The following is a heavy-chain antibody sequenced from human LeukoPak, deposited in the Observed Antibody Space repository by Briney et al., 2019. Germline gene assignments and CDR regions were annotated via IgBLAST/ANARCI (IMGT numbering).Heavy chain of an antibody. D-gene: IGHD1-7*01. CDR1: GYTFTSYG. Sequence: GASVKVSCKASGYTFTSYGISWVRQAPGQGLEWMGIINPSGGSTSYAQKFQGRVTMTRDTSISTAYMELSRLRSDDTAVYYCARVGITGTTRVRYNWFDPWGQGTLVTVSS. J-gene: IGHJ5*02. CDR3: ARVGITGTTRVRYNWFDP. V-gene: IGHV1-46*01. CDR2: INPSGGST.